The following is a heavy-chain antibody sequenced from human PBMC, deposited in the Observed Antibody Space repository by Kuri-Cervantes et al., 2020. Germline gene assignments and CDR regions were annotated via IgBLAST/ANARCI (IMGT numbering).Heavy chain of an antibody. CDR3: ARDGITMVRNNWFDP. CDR2: FDPEDGET. D-gene: IGHD3-10*01. J-gene: IGHJ5*02. Sequence: ASVKVSCKVSGYTLTELSMHWVRQAPGKGLEWMGGFDPEDGETIYAQKFQGRVTMTEDTSTDTAYMELSSLRSEDTAVYYRARDGITMVRNNWFDPWGQGTLVTVSS. CDR1: GYTLTELS. V-gene: IGHV1-24*01.